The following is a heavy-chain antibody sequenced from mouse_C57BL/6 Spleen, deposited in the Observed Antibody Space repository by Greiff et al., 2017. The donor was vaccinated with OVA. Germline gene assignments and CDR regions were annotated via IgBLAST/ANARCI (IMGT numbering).Heavy chain of an antibody. CDR3: ARHDYDGNWFAY. Sequence: QVQLKESGAELVKPGASVKLSCKASGYTFTEYTIHWVKQRSGQGLEWIGWFYPGSGSIKYNEKFKDKATLTADKSSSAVYMELSRLTSEDSAVYCCARHDYDGNWFAYWGQGTLVTVSA. D-gene: IGHD2-12*01. CDR2: FYPGSGSI. CDR1: GYTFTEYT. V-gene: IGHV1-62-2*01. J-gene: IGHJ3*01.